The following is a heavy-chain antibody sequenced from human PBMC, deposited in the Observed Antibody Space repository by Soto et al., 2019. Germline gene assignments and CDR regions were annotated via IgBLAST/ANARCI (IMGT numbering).Heavy chain of an antibody. CDR3: ARERNPDTAVSGLFDY. J-gene: IGHJ4*02. Sequence: QVPLVQSGAEVKKPGASVKVSCKASGYTFTTYAMHWVRQAPGQRLEWMGWINAGNGNTKYSQKFQGRVTITRDTSASTAYMELSSLKSEDMAVYYCARERNPDTAVSGLFDYWGQGTLVTVSS. V-gene: IGHV1-3*01. D-gene: IGHD6-19*01. CDR1: GYTFTTYA. CDR2: INAGNGNT.